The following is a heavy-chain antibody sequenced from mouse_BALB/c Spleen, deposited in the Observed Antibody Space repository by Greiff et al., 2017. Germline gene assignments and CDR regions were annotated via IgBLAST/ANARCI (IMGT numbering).Heavy chain of an antibody. CDR2: IYPGSGST. V-gene: IGHV1-77*01. CDR1: GYTFTDYV. Sequence: QVQLKESGPELVKPGASVKMSCKASGYTFTDYVISWVKQRTGQGLEWIGEIYPGSGSTYYNEKFKGKATLTADKSSNTAYMQLSSLTSEDSAVYFCARKAIYALYFDYWGQGTTLTVSS. D-gene: IGHD1-1*01. J-gene: IGHJ2*01. CDR3: ARKAIYALYFDY.